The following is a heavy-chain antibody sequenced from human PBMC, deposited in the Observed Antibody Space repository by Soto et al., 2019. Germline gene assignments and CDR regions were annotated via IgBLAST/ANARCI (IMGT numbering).Heavy chain of an antibody. D-gene: IGHD4-17*01. CDR1: GFTFSSYG. J-gene: IGHJ6*02. V-gene: IGHV3-30*18. Sequence: QVQLVESGGGVVQPGRSLRLSCAASGFTFSSYGMHWVRQAPGKGLEWVAVISYDGSNKYYADSVKGRFTISRDNSKNTLYLQMNSLRAEDTAVYYCAKLGSTVTLFYYGMDVWGQGTTVTVSS. CDR2: ISYDGSNK. CDR3: AKLGSTVTLFYYGMDV.